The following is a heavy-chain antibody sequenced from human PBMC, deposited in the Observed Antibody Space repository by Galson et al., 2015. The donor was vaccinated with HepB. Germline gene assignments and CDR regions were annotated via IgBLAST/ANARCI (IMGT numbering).Heavy chain of an antibody. Sequence: SLRLSCAASGFTFSSYGMSWVRQAPGKGLEWVSAISGSGGSTYYADSVKGRFTISRDNSKNTLYLQMNSLRAEDTAVYYCAKAGGGNAFYYYYYYMDVWGKGTTVTVSS. V-gene: IGHV3-23*01. CDR2: ISGSGGST. CDR1: GFTFSSYG. D-gene: IGHD4-23*01. CDR3: AKAGGGNAFYYYYYYMDV. J-gene: IGHJ6*03.